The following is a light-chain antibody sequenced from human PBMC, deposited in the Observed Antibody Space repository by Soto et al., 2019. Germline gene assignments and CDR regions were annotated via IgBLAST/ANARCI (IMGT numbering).Light chain of an antibody. CDR1: SSDVGGYNY. Sequence: QSVLTQPASVSGSPGQSITISCTGTSSDVGGYNYVSWYQQLPGKAPKLMIYEVNLRPSGVSDRFSASKSGDTASLTISGLQAGDEADYYCCSYSTSNTHNYVFGTGTKLTVL. V-gene: IGLV2-14*01. CDR3: CSYSTSNTHNYV. J-gene: IGLJ1*01. CDR2: EVN.